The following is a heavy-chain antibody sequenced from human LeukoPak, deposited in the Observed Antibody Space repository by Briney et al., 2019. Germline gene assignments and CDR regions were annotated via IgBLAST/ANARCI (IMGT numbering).Heavy chain of an antibody. CDR3: ARDSGVRGVMVIQHY. D-gene: IGHD3-16*01. V-gene: IGHV1-24*01. Sequence: GASVKVSCKVSGYTLTELSMHWVRQAPGKGLEWMGGFDPEDGETIYAQKFQGRVTMTEDTSTDTAYMELRSLRSDDTAVYYCARDSGVRGVMVIQHYWGQGTLVTVSS. J-gene: IGHJ4*02. CDR2: FDPEDGET. CDR1: GYTLTELS.